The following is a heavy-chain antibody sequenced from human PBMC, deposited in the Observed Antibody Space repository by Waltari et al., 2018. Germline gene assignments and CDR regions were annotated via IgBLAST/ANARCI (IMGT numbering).Heavy chain of an antibody. V-gene: IGHV4-4*02. CDR3: AGDRAIGLFFDY. CDR1: GDSISGNYW. Sequence: QVQLQESGQGLVKPSGTLSLTCDVSGDSISGNYWWSWVRQSPEKGLEWIGQVHHSGKTHYNPSLQSRVTISVDKPKNQFSLNLNSVTAADTAVYYCAGDRAIGLFFDYWGRGTLVTVSS. CDR2: VHHSGKT. D-gene: IGHD2-2*01. J-gene: IGHJ4*02.